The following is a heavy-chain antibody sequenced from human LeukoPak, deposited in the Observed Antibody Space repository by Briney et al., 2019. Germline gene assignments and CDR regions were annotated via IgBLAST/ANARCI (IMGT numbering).Heavy chain of an antibody. CDR3: ARDPSGYCSSTSCYGWFDP. J-gene: IGHJ5*02. V-gene: IGHV3-21*01. CDR1: GFTFSSYS. D-gene: IGHD2-2*01. CDR2: ISSSSSYI. Sequence: GGSLRLSCAASGFTFSSYSMNWVRQAPGKGLEWVSSISSSSSYIYYADSVKGRFTISRDNAKNSLYLQMNSLSAEDTAVYYCARDPSGYCSSTSCYGWFDPWGQGTLVTVSS.